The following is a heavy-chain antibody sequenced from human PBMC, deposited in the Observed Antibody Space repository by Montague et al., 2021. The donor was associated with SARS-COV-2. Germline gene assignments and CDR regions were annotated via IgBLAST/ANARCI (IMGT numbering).Heavy chain of an antibody. V-gene: IGHV4-34*01. D-gene: IGHD3-22*01. Sequence: SDTLSLTCAVYGGSFSDNYWSWIRKPPGKGLEWIGEINHRGTSNYNPSLKSRVSISVDTSKNQFSLYLGSVTAADTAVYYCARGRQHFNMIVVVMTGGEYYFDYWGQGTLGTVSS. CDR1: GGSFSDNY. J-gene: IGHJ4*02. CDR3: ARGRQHFNMIVVVMTGGEYYFDY. CDR2: INHRGTS.